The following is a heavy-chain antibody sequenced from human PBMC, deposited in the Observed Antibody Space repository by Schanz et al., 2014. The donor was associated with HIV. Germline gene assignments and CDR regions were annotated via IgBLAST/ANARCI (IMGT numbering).Heavy chain of an antibody. J-gene: IGHJ5*02. CDR2: INPSGGST. CDR1: GYTFTSYY. D-gene: IGHD3-16*01. Sequence: QVQLVQSGAEVKKPGASVKVSCKASGYTFTSYYMHWVRQAPGQGLEWMGIINPSGGSTSYAQKFQGRVTMTRDTSTGTAHMELRSLRSEDTAVYYCAGGERLGPGQWFDPWGQGTLVTVSS. V-gene: IGHV1-46*01. CDR3: AGGERLGPGQWFDP.